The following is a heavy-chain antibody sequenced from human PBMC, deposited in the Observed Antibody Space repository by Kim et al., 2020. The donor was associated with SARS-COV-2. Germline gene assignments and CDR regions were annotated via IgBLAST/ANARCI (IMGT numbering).Heavy chain of an antibody. CDR1: GGSISSSSYY. Sequence: SETLSLTCTVSGGSISSSSYYWGWIRQPPGKGLEWIGSIYYSGSTYYNPSLKSRVTISVDTSKNQFSLKLSSVTAADTAVYYCARRKIWSGYYTPHDSTFYFDYWGQGTLVTVSS. CDR3: ARRKIWSGYYTPHDSTFYFDY. CDR2: IYYSGST. J-gene: IGHJ4*02. D-gene: IGHD3-3*01. V-gene: IGHV4-39*01.